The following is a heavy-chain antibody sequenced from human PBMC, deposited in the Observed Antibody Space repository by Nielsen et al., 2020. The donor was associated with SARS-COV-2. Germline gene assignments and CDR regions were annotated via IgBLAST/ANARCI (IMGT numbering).Heavy chain of an antibody. D-gene: IGHD2-15*01. CDR3: ARDYCSGGSCYWALDAFDI. CDR2: ISSSSSYI. CDR1: GFTFSSYW. J-gene: IGHJ3*02. V-gene: IGHV3-21*01. Sequence: GESLKISCAASGFTFSSYWMNWVRQAPGKGLEWVSSISSSSSYIYYADSVKGRFTISRDNAKNSLYLQMNSLRAEDTAVYYCARDYCSGGSCYWALDAFDIWGQGTMVTVSS.